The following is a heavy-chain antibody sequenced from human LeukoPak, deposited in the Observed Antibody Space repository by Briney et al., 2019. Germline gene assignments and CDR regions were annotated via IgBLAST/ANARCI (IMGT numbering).Heavy chain of an antibody. CDR3: ARDLLRYCSSTSCSSLQH. CDR1: GFTFSSYG. CDR2: IWYDGSNK. Sequence: GRSLRLSCAASGFTFSSYGMHWVRQAPGKGLEWVAVIWYDGSNKYYADSVKGRFTISRDNSKNTLYLQMNSLRAEDTAVYYCARDLLRYCSSTSCSSLQHWGQGTLVTVSS. V-gene: IGHV3-33*01. D-gene: IGHD2-2*01. J-gene: IGHJ1*01.